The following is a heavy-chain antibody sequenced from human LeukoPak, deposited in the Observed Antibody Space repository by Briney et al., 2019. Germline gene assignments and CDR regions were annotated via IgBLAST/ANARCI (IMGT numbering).Heavy chain of an antibody. Sequence: GGSLRLSCAASGFTFSSSWMNWVRQVPGKGLEWVANINQDGSEKNYVDSVKDRFTISRDNAKMSLYLQMNSLRAEDTAVYYCAKDRVRGSESWGQGTLVTVSS. D-gene: IGHD3-10*01. CDR1: GFTFSSSW. J-gene: IGHJ4*02. CDR2: INQDGSEK. CDR3: AKDRVRGSES. V-gene: IGHV3-7*01.